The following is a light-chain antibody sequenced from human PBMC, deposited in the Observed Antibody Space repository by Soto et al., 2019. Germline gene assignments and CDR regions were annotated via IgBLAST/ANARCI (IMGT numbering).Light chain of an antibody. CDR2: KAS. CDR1: QTISSW. Sequence: DIQMTQSPSTLSGSVGDRVTITCLASQTISSWLAWYQQKPGKAPKLLIYKASTLKSGVPSRFSGSRSGTEFTLTISSLQPDDFATYYCQQYNSYSWTFGQGTKVDI. J-gene: IGKJ1*01. V-gene: IGKV1-5*03. CDR3: QQYNSYSWT.